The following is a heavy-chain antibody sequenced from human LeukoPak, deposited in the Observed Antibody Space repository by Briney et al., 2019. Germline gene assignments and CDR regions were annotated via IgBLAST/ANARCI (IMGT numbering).Heavy chain of an antibody. V-gene: IGHV3-23*01. Sequence: GGSLRLSCAASGFTSSSYALNWVRQAPGKGLEWVATVSGSGDRMYHADSVKGRFTISRDNSKNTIYLQMNSLRAEDTALYYCARRGTGHGMDVWGQGTTVIVSS. CDR1: GFTSSSYA. CDR2: VSGSGDRM. J-gene: IGHJ6*02. CDR3: ARRGTGHGMDV. D-gene: IGHD1-1*01.